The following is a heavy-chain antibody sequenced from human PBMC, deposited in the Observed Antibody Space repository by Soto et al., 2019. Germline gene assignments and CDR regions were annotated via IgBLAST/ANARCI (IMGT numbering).Heavy chain of an antibody. CDR1: GFTLSTYA. V-gene: IGHV3-23*01. J-gene: IGHJ4*02. CDR2: ISGSGGST. Sequence: PGGSLRLSCAASGFTLSTYAMGWVRQAPGKGLEWVSAISGSGGSTYYADSVKGRFTISRDNSKNTLYLQMNSLRAEDTAVYYCAKGWSDYFDYWGQGTLVTVSS. D-gene: IGHD2-15*01. CDR3: AKGWSDYFDY.